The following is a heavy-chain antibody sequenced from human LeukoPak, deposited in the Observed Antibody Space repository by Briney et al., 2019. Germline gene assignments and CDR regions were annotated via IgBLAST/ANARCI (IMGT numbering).Heavy chain of an antibody. D-gene: IGHD4-17*01. CDR1: GYTFTSYW. Sequence: GESLKISCKASGYTFTSYWIAWVRQMPGKGPECIGMIYPGDSDTRYTPSFHGHVTISADKSVSTAYLQWSSLKVSDSATYYCATHTATSDWGLDYWGQGTLVTVSS. CDR3: ATHTATSDWGLDY. V-gene: IGHV5-51*01. J-gene: IGHJ4*02. CDR2: IYPGDSDT.